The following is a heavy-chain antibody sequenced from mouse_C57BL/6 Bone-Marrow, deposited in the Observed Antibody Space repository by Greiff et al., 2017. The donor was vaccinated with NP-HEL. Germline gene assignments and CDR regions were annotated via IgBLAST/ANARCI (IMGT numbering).Heavy chain of an antibody. CDR2: IYPGSGST. Sequence: QVQLKQPGAELVKPGASVKMSCKASGYTFTSYWITWVKQRPGQGLEWIGDIYPGSGSTNYNEKFKSKATLTVDTSSSTAYMQLSSLTSEDSAVYYCARGYYGRAPYYYAMDYWGQGTSVTVSS. V-gene: IGHV1-55*01. J-gene: IGHJ4*01. CDR3: ARGYYGRAPYYYAMDY. D-gene: IGHD1-1*01. CDR1: GYTFTSYW.